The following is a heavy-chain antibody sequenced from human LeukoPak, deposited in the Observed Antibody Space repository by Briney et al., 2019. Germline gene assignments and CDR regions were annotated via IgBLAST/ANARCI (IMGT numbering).Heavy chain of an antibody. CDR3: ARDGVYDISGYYDFDY. J-gene: IGHJ4*02. D-gene: IGHD3-22*01. CDR2: ISSSSSYI. Sequence: PGGSLRLSCAASGFTFSSYSMNWVRQAPGKGLEWVSSISSSSSYIYYADSVKGRFTISRDNAKNSLYLQMNSLRAEDTAVYYCARDGVYDISGYYDFDYWGQGTLVTVSS. V-gene: IGHV3-21*01. CDR1: GFTFSSYS.